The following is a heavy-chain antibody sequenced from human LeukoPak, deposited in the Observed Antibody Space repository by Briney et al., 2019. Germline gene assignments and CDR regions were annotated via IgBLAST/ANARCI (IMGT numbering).Heavy chain of an antibody. D-gene: IGHD7-27*01. V-gene: IGHV3-30*04. CDR3: ARDLAGLSDY. CDR1: GFTFSSYA. CDR2: ISYDGSNK. J-gene: IGHJ4*02. Sequence: PGRSLRLSCAASGFTFSSYAMHWVRQAPGKGLEWVAVISYDGSNKHYADSVKGRFTISRDNSKNTLYLQMNSLRAEDTAVYYCARDLAGLSDYWGQGTLVTVSS.